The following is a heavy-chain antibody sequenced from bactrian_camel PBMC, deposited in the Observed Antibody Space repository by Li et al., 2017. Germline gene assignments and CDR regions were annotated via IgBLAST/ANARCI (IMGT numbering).Heavy chain of an antibody. J-gene: IGHJ4*01. V-gene: IGHV3-3*01. CDR3: AADEKWHSFANSFCSHQYNL. CDR1: GYTSKSAY. Sequence: HVQLVESGGESVQAGRSLRLSCVASGYTSKSAYMGWFRQAPGKEREGVAALYTTTEGTLYAEVVKGRFTISRDVASNTLYLHMNSLKPEDTAVYYCAADEKWHSFANSFCSHQYNLRGPGTQVTVS. CDR2: LYTTTEGT. D-gene: IGHD7*01.